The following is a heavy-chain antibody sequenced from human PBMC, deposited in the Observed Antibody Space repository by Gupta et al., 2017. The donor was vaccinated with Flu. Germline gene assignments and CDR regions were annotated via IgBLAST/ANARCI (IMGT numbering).Heavy chain of an antibody. D-gene: IGHD3-10*01. V-gene: IGHV3-23*01. CDR3: AKDLGLLWFGELLSENNDY. CDR2: ISGSGGST. CDR1: GFTFSSYA. Sequence: EVQLLESGGGLVQPGGSLRLSCAASGFTFSSYAMSWVRQAPGKGLEWVSAISGSGGSTYYADSVKGRFTISRDNSKNTLYLQMNSLRAEDTAVFYCAKDLGLLWFGELLSENNDYWGQGTLVTVSS. J-gene: IGHJ4*02.